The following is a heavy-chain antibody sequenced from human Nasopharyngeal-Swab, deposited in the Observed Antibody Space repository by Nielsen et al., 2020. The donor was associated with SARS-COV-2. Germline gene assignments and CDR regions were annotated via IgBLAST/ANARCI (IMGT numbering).Heavy chain of an antibody. CDR1: GDTVTGYY. J-gene: IGHJ6*02. CDR3: ARVGLVGARYYYGMDV. D-gene: IGHD1-26*01. CDR2: MSPNSGGT. Sequence: GSVKVSCKASGDTVTGYYMHWVRKAPGQGLEWMGWMSPNSGGTNYAQKFQGRVTMTRVTVLSTAYMELSSLRSDDTAVYYCARVGLVGARYYYGMDVWGQGTTVTVSS. V-gene: IGHV1-2*02.